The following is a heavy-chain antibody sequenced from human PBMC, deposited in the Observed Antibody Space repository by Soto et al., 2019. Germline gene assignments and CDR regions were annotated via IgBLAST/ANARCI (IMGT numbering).Heavy chain of an antibody. J-gene: IGHJ6*02. CDR1: GGTFSSYA. CDR3: ARDWVRWVVRGVKGSGYYGMDV. D-gene: IGHD3-10*01. V-gene: IGHV1-69*13. Sequence: ASVKVSCKASGGTFSSYAISWVRQAPGRGLEWMGGIIPIFGTANYAQKFQGRVTITADESTSTAYMELSSLRSEDTAVYYCARDWVRWVVRGVKGSGYYGMDVWGQGTTVTVSS. CDR2: IIPIFGTA.